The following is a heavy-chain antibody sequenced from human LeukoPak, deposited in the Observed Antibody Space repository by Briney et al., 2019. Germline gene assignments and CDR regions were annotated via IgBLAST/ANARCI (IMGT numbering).Heavy chain of an antibody. D-gene: IGHD2-8*01. CDR3: VRGGFNGN. Sequence: GGSPRLSCVASGLTFNNYAMTWVRQAPGKGLEWVSTVNHHGDITFYADSVKGRFTISRDNAKNMLYLQMNSLRAEDTALYYCVRGGFNGNWGQGTLVTVSS. CDR2: VNHHGDIT. CDR1: GLTFNNYA. V-gene: IGHV3-23*01. J-gene: IGHJ4*02.